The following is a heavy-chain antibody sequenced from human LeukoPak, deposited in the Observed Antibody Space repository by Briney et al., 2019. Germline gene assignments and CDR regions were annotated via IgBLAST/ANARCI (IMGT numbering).Heavy chain of an antibody. CDR2: ISYDGSNK. CDR3: ARDYDSSGYYDDAFDI. V-gene: IGHV3-30-3*01. J-gene: IGHJ3*02. D-gene: IGHD3-22*01. Sequence: GSLRLSCAASGFTFSSYAMHWVRQAPGKGLEWVAVISYDGSNKYYADSVKGRFTISRDNSKNTLYLQMNSLRAEDTAVYYCARDYDSSGYYDDAFDIWGQGTMVTVSS. CDR1: GFTFSSYA.